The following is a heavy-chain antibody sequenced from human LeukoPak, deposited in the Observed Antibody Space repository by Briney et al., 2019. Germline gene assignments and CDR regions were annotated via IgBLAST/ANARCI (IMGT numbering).Heavy chain of an antibody. D-gene: IGHD6-19*01. CDR2: INPGGGST. CDR1: GYTFTSYY. CDR3: ASKDSSGWYEEA. Sequence: ASVKVSCKASGYTFTSYYIHWVRQAPGQGLEWMGVINPGGGSTSYAQKFRGRVTMTRDTSTSTVYMELSSLRSEDTAVYYCASKDSSGWYEEAWGQGTLVTVSS. V-gene: IGHV1-46*01. J-gene: IGHJ5*02.